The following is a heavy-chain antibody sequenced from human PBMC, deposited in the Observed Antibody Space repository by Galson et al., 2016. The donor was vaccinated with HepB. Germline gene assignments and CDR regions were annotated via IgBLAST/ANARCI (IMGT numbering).Heavy chain of an antibody. Sequence: SLRLSCAASGFTFSYCTMAWVRQTPEKGLEWVSAISDTGGNTNYADSVKGRFTISRDNPKNTLYLQMNSLRAEDTALYYCAKGLSGSYYIGDWGQGTLVTVSS. V-gene: IGHV3-23*01. J-gene: IGHJ4*02. CDR1: GFTFSYCT. CDR3: AKGLSGSYYIGD. CDR2: ISDTGGNT. D-gene: IGHD3-22*01.